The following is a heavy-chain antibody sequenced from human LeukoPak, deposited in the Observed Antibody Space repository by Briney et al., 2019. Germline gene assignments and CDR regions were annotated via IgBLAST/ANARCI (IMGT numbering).Heavy chain of an antibody. CDR3: AKDAENYYDSSGYGYFDY. CDR2: ISGDGGST. CDR1: GFTFDDYA. D-gene: IGHD3-22*01. J-gene: IGHJ4*02. Sequence: GGSLRLSCAASGFTFDDYAMHWVRQAPGKGLEWVSLISGDGGSTYYADSVKGRFTISRDNRKNSLYLQMNSLRAEDTALYYCAKDAENYYDSSGYGYFDYWGQGTLVTVSS. V-gene: IGHV3-43*02.